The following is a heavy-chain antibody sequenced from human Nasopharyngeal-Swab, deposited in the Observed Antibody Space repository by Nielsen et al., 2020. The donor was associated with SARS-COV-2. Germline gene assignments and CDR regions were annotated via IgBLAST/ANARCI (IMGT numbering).Heavy chain of an antibody. CDR2: IYYSGST. CDR3: ARQKSTSFDP. Sequence: SETLSLTCTVSGGSISSSSYYWGWIRQPPGKGLEWIGNIYYSGSTYYNPSLKSRVTISVDTSKNQFSLKLSSVTAADTALYYCARQKSTSFDPWGQGTLVTVSS. J-gene: IGHJ5*02. CDR1: GGSISSSSYY. D-gene: IGHD2-2*01. V-gene: IGHV4-39*01.